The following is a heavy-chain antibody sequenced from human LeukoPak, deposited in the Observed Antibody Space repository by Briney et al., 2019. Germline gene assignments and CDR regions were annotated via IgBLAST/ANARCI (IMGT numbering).Heavy chain of an antibody. J-gene: IGHJ4*02. V-gene: IGHV3-33*01. Sequence: GRSLRLSCAVSGFTFSRFAMHWLRQAPGKGLEWVAIIWHDGMDKYYAESVKGRFSISRDNFLNTLFLQMNSLRPEDTAVYYCARGGCSGGSCYGYWGQGTLVTVSS. CDR3: ARGGCSGGSCYGY. CDR1: GFTFSRFA. CDR2: IWHDGMDK. D-gene: IGHD2-15*01.